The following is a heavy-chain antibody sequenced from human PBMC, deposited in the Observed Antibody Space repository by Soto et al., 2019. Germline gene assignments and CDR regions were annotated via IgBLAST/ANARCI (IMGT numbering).Heavy chain of an antibody. CDR1: GRSVSSGSYY. V-gene: IGHV4-61*01. J-gene: IGHJ4*02. CDR2: IYYSGST. Sequence: SETLSLTCTVSGRSVSSGSYYWSWIRQPPGKGLEWIGYIYYSGSTNYNPSLKSRLTMSVDTSKNQFSLKLSSVTAADTAVYYCARGDPLPLDYWGQGTLVTVSS. CDR3: ARGDPLPLDY.